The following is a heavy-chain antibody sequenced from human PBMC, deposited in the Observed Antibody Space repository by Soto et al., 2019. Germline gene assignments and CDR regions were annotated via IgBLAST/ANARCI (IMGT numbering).Heavy chain of an antibody. D-gene: IGHD2-15*01. Sequence: EVQLMESGGGLVQPGGSLRLSCAASGFTLSAYSMHWVRQAPGKGLEWVSYISSSSSTIYYADSVRGRFTISRDNAKNSLYLQMNSLRDEDTAVFYCVRDAPMCSGGTCLDYCGQGTLVTVSS. V-gene: IGHV3-48*02. CDR1: GFTLSAYS. J-gene: IGHJ4*02. CDR3: VRDAPMCSGGTCLDY. CDR2: ISSSSSTI.